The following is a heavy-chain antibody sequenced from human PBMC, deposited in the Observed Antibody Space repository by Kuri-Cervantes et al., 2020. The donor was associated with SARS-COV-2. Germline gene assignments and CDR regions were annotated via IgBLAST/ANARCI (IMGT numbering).Heavy chain of an antibody. V-gene: IGHV3-48*04. Sequence: GESLKISCAASGFTFSSSGINWVRQAPGKVLEWISFISSSSDTIYYAGAVKGRFTISRDNAKNSLYLQMNSLRAEDTAAYSCGRELLLYYYYMDVWGKGTTVTVSS. CDR1: GFTFSSSG. CDR2: ISSSSDTI. J-gene: IGHJ6*03. CDR3: GRELLLYYYYMDV. D-gene: IGHD2-21*01.